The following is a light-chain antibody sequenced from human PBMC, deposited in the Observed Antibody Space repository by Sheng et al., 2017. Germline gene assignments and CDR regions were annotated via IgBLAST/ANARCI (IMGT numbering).Light chain of an antibody. V-gene: IGLV3-21*02. CDR3: QGWNSSADHGV. CDR1: NIESKT. Sequence: SYVLTQPPSVSVAPGQTARISXGGNNIESKTIHWCQQDPGQAPVLLVHGDSDRPSGIPERVSDSNSGHTATLTISRVEAGDEADYYCQGWNSSADHGVFGGGTKLTVL. J-gene: IGLJ3*02. CDR2: GDS.